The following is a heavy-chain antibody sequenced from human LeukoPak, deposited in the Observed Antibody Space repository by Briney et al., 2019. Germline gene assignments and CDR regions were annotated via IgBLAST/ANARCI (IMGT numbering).Heavy chain of an antibody. V-gene: IGHV4-59*01. CDR2: IYYSGST. D-gene: IGHD7-27*01. Sequence: SETLSLTCTVSGGSISSYYWSWIRQPPGKGLEWIGYIYYSGSTNYNPSLKSRVTISVDTSKNQFSLKLSSVTAADTAVSYCARDPSWGAGYFDYWGQGTLVTVSS. CDR3: ARDPSWGAGYFDY. J-gene: IGHJ4*02. CDR1: GGSISSYY.